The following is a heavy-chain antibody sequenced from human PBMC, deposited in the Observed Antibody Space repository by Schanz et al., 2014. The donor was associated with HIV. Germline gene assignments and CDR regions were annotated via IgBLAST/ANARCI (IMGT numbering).Heavy chain of an antibody. CDR1: GFTFKTYW. D-gene: IGHD1-26*01. J-gene: IGHJ4*02. Sequence: VQLVESGGGLVQPGGSLRLSCAASGFTFKTYWMSWVRQAPGKGLEWLANIKLDGSEKYYVDSVKGRFTISRDNTKNSLYLQMNSLRAEDTAVYYCVLPSAKIVGGLGEHYFDHWGQGTLVTVSS. CDR3: VLPSAKIVGGLGEHYFDH. V-gene: IGHV3-7*01. CDR2: IKLDGSEK.